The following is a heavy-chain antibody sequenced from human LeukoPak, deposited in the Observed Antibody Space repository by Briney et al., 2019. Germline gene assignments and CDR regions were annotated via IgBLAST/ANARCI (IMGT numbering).Heavy chain of an antibody. J-gene: IGHJ4*02. V-gene: IGHV3-30*02. CDR1: FTFNFFG. CDR3: AKDVATIPFLTDY. D-gene: IGHD5-12*01. Sequence: GGSLRLSCAASFTFNFFGLHWVRQAPGKGLEWVAFISSDGRTDYLESVKGRFTISRDSSKNSLFLQMNSLRVEDTAVYYCAKDVATIPFLTDYWGQGTLVTVSS. CDR2: ISSDGRT.